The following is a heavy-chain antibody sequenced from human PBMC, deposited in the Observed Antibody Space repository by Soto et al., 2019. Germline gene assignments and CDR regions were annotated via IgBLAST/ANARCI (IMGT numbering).Heavy chain of an antibody. CDR3: AKDTGTN. V-gene: IGHV3-72*01. J-gene: IGHJ4*02. CDR2: IRNKANGYTT. Sequence: GGSLRLSCAASGFSFSDHYMDWVRQAPGKGLEWLGRIRNKANGYTTEYAASVRGRISISRDNAKNSLYLQMNSLRAEDTAFYYCAKDTGTNWGQGTLVTVYS. D-gene: IGHD1-1*01. CDR1: GFSFSDHY.